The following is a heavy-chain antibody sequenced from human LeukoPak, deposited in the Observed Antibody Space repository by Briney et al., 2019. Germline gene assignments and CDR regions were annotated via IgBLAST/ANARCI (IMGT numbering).Heavy chain of an antibody. J-gene: IGHJ4*02. CDR1: GFSFSSYA. V-gene: IGHV3-23*01. D-gene: IGHD2-15*01. CDR2: MSSSDDGR. Sequence: GGSLRLSCATSGFSFSSYAMSWVRQAPGKGLEWVSAMSSSDDGRYYAASVRGRFTISRDTSKSTLYLQMNSLRAEDAAVYYCAKAPVTSCRGAFCYPFDYWGQGTLVTVSS. CDR3: AKAPVTSCRGAFCYPFDY.